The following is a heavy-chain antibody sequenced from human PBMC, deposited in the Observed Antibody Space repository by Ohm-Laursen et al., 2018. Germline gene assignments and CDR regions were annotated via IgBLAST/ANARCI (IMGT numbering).Heavy chain of an antibody. D-gene: IGHD6-6*01. CDR3: ARGSSRAY. CDR2: INPNSGGT. CDR1: AYTFTGYL. J-gene: IGHJ4*02. Sequence: ASVKVSCKASAYTFTGYLMHWVRQAPGQGLEWMGWINPNSGGTKYSQKFQGRVTLTRDTSINTAYMELISLRSEDTAVYYCARGSSRAYWGQGTLVTVSS. V-gene: IGHV1-2*02.